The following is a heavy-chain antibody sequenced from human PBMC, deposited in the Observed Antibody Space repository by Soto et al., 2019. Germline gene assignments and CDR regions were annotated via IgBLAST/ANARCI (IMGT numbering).Heavy chain of an antibody. V-gene: IGHV3-11*01. J-gene: IGHJ6*02. CDR3: ARDPLAGNYYYFGMGV. CDR1: GFTFSDYY. CDR2: ISDSGTTL. D-gene: IGHD6-13*01. Sequence: GGSLRLSCAASGFTFSDYYMSWIRQAPGKGLEWVSYISDSGTTLYYADSVKGRFTISRDNAKNSPYLQMNSLGAEDTAVYYCARDPLAGNYYYFGMGVWGQGTTVTVSS.